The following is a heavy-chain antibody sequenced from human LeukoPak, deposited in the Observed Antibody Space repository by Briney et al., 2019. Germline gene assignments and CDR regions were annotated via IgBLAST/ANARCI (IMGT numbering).Heavy chain of an antibody. J-gene: IGHJ4*02. Sequence: GGSLRLSCAASGFTFSSYWMSWVRQAPGKGLEWVSVIYSGGSTYYADSVKGRFTISRDNSKNTLYLQMNSLRAEDTAVYYCASPDYYDSSGYHSTPYYFDYWGQGTLVTVSS. CDR3: ASPDYYDSSGYHSTPYYFDY. CDR1: GFTFSSYW. D-gene: IGHD3-22*01. V-gene: IGHV3-66*02. CDR2: IYSGGST.